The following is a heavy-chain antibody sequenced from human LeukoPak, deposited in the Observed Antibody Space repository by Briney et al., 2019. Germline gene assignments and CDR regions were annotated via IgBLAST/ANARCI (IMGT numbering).Heavy chain of an antibody. Sequence: ASVKVSCKASGYTFTSYGISWVRQAPGQGLEWMGWISDYNGNTNYAQKLQGRVTMTTDTSTSTAYMELRSLRSDDTAVYYCARDHEPPYSSSWYGYWGQGTLVTVSS. V-gene: IGHV1-18*01. D-gene: IGHD6-13*01. CDR3: ARDHEPPYSSSWYGY. CDR1: GYTFTSYG. J-gene: IGHJ4*02. CDR2: ISDYNGNT.